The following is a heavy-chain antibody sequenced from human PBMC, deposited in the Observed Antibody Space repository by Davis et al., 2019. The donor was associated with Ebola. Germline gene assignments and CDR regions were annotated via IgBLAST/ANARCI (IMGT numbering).Heavy chain of an antibody. Sequence: GESLKISCADSVITFSSYAMTWVRQAPGKGLEWVSAISGSGGSTYYADSVKGRFTISRDNSKNTLYLQMNSLRAEDTAVYYCAKDSVVVAPSTHWGQGTLVTVSS. J-gene: IGHJ4*02. CDR1: VITFSSYA. CDR3: AKDSVVVAPSTH. V-gene: IGHV3-23*01. D-gene: IGHD2-15*01. CDR2: ISGSGGST.